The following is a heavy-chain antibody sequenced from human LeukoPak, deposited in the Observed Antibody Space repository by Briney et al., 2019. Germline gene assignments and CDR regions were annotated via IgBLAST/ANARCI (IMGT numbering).Heavy chain of an antibody. CDR1: GFIFSHYG. V-gene: IGHV3-33*06. D-gene: IGHD4-11*01. CDR2: IWHDGSSK. CDR3: AKDAQRGFDYSNSLEY. Sequence: PGRSLRLSCAASGFIFSHYGMHWVRQAPGKGLEWVAVIWHDGSSKYYADSVKGRFTISRDNSENTVYLRMNSLRAGDTAVYYCAKDAQRGFDYSNSLEYWGQGDLVTVSS. J-gene: IGHJ4*02.